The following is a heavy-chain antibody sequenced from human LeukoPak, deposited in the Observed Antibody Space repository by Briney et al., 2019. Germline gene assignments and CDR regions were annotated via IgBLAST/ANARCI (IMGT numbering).Heavy chain of an antibody. CDR3: ARLGSGYESGVAWY. Sequence: GESLKISCKASGYSFTSYWIGWVRQMPGKGLEWMGIVYPADSDTKYSPSFQGQVIFSADKSINTAYLQWSSLKASDTAMYYCARLGSGYESGVAWYWGQGTLVTVSS. J-gene: IGHJ4*02. CDR1: GYSFTSYW. CDR2: VYPADSDT. V-gene: IGHV5-51*01. D-gene: IGHD5-12*01.